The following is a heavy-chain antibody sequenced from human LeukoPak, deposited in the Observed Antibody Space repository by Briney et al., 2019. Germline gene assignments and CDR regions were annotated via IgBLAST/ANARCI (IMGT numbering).Heavy chain of an antibody. V-gene: IGHV3-30*18. J-gene: IGHJ4*02. D-gene: IGHD5-24*01. Sequence: GGSLRPSCAASGFIFSSFGMHWVRQAPGKGLEWVAVISHDGNNKYYADSVKGRFTISRDNSKNTLYLQMKSLRAEDTAVYYCAKDHEGGYNLYYFDYWGQGTLVTVSS. CDR2: ISHDGNNK. CDR3: AKDHEGGYNLYYFDY. CDR1: GFIFSSFG.